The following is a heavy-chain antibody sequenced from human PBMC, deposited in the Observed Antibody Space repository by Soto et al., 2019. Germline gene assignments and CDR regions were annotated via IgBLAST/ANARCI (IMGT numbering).Heavy chain of an antibody. J-gene: IGHJ4*02. V-gene: IGHV3-23*01. CDR1: GSTFSDYT. Sequence: PGGSLRLSCAASGSTFSDYTMSWVRQAPGKALESISAILGGYKTYYTDSVRGRFTISRDNSKNTLYLQMNSLRAEDTAVYYCAKDMVRGVIPPILDYWGQGTLVTVSS. D-gene: IGHD3-10*01. CDR3: AKDMVRGVIPPILDY. CDR2: ILGGYKT.